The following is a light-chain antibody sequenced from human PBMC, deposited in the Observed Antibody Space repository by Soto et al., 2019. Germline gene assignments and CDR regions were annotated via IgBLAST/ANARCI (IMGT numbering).Light chain of an antibody. Sequence: DIQMTQSPSSLSASVGDSVTITCRASQSISTYLNWYQLKPGNAPKLLLSAAPGFQSEVPSNFSGSGFGTDFTLTISSLQPEDFATYYCQQSYSSPRTFGQGTKVEIK. V-gene: IGKV1-39*01. J-gene: IGKJ1*01. CDR1: QSISTY. CDR2: AAP. CDR3: QQSYSSPRT.